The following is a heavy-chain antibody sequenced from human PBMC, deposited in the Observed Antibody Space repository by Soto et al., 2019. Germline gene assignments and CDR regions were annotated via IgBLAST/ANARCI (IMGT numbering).Heavy chain of an antibody. J-gene: IGHJ6*02. Sequence: PSETLSLTCAVYGGSFSGYYWSWIRQPPGKGLEWIGEINHSGSTNYNPSLKSRVTISVDTSKNQFSLKLSSVTAADTAVYYCASNIAAADYGMDVWGQGATVTVSS. V-gene: IGHV4-34*01. CDR2: INHSGST. CDR1: GGSFSGYY. D-gene: IGHD6-13*01. CDR3: ASNIAAADYGMDV.